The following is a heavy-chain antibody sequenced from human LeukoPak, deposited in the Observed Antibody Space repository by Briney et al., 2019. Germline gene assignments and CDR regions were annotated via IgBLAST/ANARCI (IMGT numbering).Heavy chain of an antibody. D-gene: IGHD3-22*01. CDR1: GFTFSSYS. CDR2: ISSSSSYI. J-gene: IGHJ4*02. Sequence: PGGSLRLSCAASGFTFSSYSMNWVRQAPGKGLEWVSSISSSSSYIYYADSVKGRFTISRDNAKNSLYLQMNSLRAEDTAVYYCASVTHYYDSSGYSDYWGQGSLVTVSS. V-gene: IGHV3-21*01. CDR3: ASVTHYYDSSGYSDY.